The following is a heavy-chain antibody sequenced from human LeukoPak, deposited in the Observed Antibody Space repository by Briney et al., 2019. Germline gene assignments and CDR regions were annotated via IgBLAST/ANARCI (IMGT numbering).Heavy chain of an antibody. CDR3: ARVRITMGRAADDY. Sequence: SETLSLTYAVYGGPNSGFYWICIRQPPGKGLEWIGEINHSGSTNYNPSLKSRVTISVDTSKNQFSLKLSSVTAAGTAVYYCARVRITMGRAADDYWYWGTLVIVSS. J-gene: IGHJ4*02. CDR1: GGPNSGFY. V-gene: IGHV4-34*01. D-gene: IGHD3-10*01. CDR2: INHSGST.